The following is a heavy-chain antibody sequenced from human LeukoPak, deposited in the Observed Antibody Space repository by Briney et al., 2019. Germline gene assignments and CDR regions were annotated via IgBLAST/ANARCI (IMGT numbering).Heavy chain of an antibody. CDR2: IRYDGSNK. Sequence: GGSLRLSCAASGFTFSSYGMHWVRQAPGKGLEWVAFIRYDGSNKYYADSVKGRFTISRDNSKNTLYLQMNSLRAEDTAVYCCAKELDPYCSSTSCRPGSAFDIWGQGTMVTVSS. CDR1: GFTFSSYG. D-gene: IGHD2-2*01. V-gene: IGHV3-30*02. J-gene: IGHJ3*02. CDR3: AKELDPYCSSTSCRPGSAFDI.